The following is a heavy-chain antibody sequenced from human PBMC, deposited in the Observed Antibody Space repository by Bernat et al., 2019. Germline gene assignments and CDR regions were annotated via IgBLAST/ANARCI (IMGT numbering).Heavy chain of an antibody. CDR3: ARIYYDSSGYLKEFDY. CDR2: INAGNGNT. Sequence: QVQLVQSGAEVKKPGASVKASCKASGYTFTSYAMHWVRQAPGQRLEWMGWINAGNGNTKYSQKFQGRVTITRDTSASTAYMELSSLRSEDTAVYYCARIYYDSSGYLKEFDYWGQGTLVTVSS. V-gene: IGHV1-3*01. CDR1: GYTFTSYA. J-gene: IGHJ4*02. D-gene: IGHD3-22*01.